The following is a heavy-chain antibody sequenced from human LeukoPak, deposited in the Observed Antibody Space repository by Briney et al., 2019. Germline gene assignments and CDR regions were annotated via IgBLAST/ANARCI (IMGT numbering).Heavy chain of an antibody. CDR3: ARVPPPRITMVPRTNWFDP. CDR2: INAGKGNT. Sequence: ASVKVSCKASGNTFSGNAMHWVRQAPGQWLEWMAWINAGKGNTKYSQKLQGRVTMTTDTSTSTAYMELRSLRSDDTAVYYCARVPPPRITMVPRTNWFDPWGQGTLVTVSS. J-gene: IGHJ5*02. V-gene: IGHV1-3*01. CDR1: GNTFSGNA. D-gene: IGHD3-10*01.